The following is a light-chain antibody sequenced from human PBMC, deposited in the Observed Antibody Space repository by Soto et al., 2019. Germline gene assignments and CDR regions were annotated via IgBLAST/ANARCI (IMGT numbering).Light chain of an antibody. J-gene: IGKJ5*01. V-gene: IGKV3-20*01. Sequence: EIVLTQSPGPLSLSPGEIATLSCRASQSVSTNYLAWYQQKPGQTPRLLIYGASSRATGIPDRFSGSGSGTDFTLTISRLEPEDLAVYYCQQYGSSITFGQGTRLEIK. CDR3: QQYGSSIT. CDR2: GAS. CDR1: QSVSTNY.